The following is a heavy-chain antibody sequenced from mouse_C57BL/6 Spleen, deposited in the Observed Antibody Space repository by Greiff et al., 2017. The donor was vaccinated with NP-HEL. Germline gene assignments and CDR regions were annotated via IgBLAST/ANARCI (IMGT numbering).Heavy chain of an antibody. CDR2: ISSGSSTI. J-gene: IGHJ3*01. Sequence: EVNLVESGGGLVKPGGSLKLSCAASGFTFSDYGMHWVRQAPEKGLEWVAYISSGSSTIYYADTMKGRFTISRDNAKNTLFLQMTSLRSEDTAMYYCAREAGTGFAYWGQGTLVTVSA. D-gene: IGHD2-14*01. CDR3: AREAGTGFAY. V-gene: IGHV5-17*01. CDR1: GFTFSDYG.